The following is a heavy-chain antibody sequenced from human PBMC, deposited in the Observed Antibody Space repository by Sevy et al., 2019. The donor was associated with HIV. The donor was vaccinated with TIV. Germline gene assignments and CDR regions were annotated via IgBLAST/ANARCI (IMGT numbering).Heavy chain of an antibody. CDR3: AGPIAARPLRAGSWFDP. CDR2: INHSGST. Sequence: SETLSLTCAVYGGSFSGYYWSRIRQPPGKGLEWIGEINHSGSTNYNPSLKSRVTISVDTSKNQFSLKLSSVTAADTAVYYCAGPIAARPLRAGSWFDPWGQGTLVTVSS. J-gene: IGHJ5*02. D-gene: IGHD6-6*01. CDR1: GGSFSGYY. V-gene: IGHV4-34*01.